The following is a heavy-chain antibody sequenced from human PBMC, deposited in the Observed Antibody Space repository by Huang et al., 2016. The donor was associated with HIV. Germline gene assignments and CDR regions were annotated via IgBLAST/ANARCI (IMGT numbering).Heavy chain of an antibody. J-gene: IGHJ4*02. CDR3: ARRFSSSSGYFDY. V-gene: IGHV5-51*01. CDR2: ICPDDSDT. Sequence: VQLVQSGAEVKKPGESLKISCKGSGYSFSSYWIAWVRQMPGKGLEWMGIICPDDSDTTYSPSCEGQVTISADKSIGTAYLQGSSLKASDTAMYYCARRFSSSSGYFDYWGQGSLVTVSS. D-gene: IGHD6-6*01. CDR1: GYSFSSYW.